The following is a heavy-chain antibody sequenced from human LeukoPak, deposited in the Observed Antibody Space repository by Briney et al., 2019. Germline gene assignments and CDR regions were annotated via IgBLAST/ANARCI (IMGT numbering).Heavy chain of an antibody. D-gene: IGHD3-10*01. CDR3: TAQTKKKYGSGSPYYYYYMDV. J-gene: IGHJ6*03. V-gene: IGHV3-15*01. Sequence: GGSLRLSCAASGFTFSNAWMSWVRQAPGKGLEWVGRIKSKTDGGTTDYAAPVKGRFTISRDDSKNTLYLQMNSLKTEDTAVYYCTAQTKKKYGSGSPYYYYYMDVWGKGTTVTVSS. CDR2: IKSKTDGGTT. CDR1: GFTFSNAW.